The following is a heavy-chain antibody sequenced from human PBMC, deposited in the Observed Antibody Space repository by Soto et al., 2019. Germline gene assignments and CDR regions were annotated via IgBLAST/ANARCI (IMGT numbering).Heavy chain of an antibody. V-gene: IGHV4-31*03. CDR3: AREGGDGVDY. J-gene: IGHJ4*02. D-gene: IGHD3-16*01. Sequence: QVQLQESGPGLVKPSQTLSLTCTVSGGSISSGSYYWTWIRQHPGKGLEWIGYIYYSGSTYYNPSLKSRVTISVDTSKNQCSLKLTSVTAADTAVFYCAREGGDGVDYWGQGTLVTVAS. CDR1: GGSISSGSYY. CDR2: IYYSGST.